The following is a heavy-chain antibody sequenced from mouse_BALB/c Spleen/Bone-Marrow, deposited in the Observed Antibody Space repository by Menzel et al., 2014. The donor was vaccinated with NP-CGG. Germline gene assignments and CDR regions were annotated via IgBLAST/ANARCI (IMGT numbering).Heavy chain of an antibody. D-gene: IGHD2-3*01. CDR3: TRSDGYYVPHWYFDV. V-gene: IGHV1S81*02. CDR1: GYTFTSYY. CDR2: INPGNGGT. J-gene: IGHJ1*01. Sequence: VQLQQSGAELVKPGASVKLSCKASGYTFTSYYMYWVKQRPGQGLEWIGEINPGNGGTNFNEKFKSKATLTVDNSSSTAYMQLSSLTSEDSAVYYCTRSDGYYVPHWYFDVWGAGTTVTVSS.